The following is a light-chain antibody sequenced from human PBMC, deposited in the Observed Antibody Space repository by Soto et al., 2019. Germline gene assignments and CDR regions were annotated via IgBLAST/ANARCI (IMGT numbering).Light chain of an antibody. CDR3: NSWTSSSTYV. J-gene: IGLJ1*01. CDR2: DVS. CDR1: SSDVGGYNY. Sequence: QSALTQPASVSGSPGQSITISCTGTSSDVGGYNYVSWYQQHPGKAPKLMIYDVSNRPSGVSNRFSGSKSGNTASLTISGLQAEDEADYCCNSWTSSSTYVFGTGTKVTVL. V-gene: IGLV2-14*01.